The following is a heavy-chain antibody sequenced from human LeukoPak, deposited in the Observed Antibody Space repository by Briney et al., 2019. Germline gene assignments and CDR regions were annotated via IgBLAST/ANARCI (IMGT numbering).Heavy chain of an antibody. J-gene: IGHJ4*02. D-gene: IGHD3-16*02. V-gene: IGHV1-18*04. CDR2: ISAYNGNT. CDR3: ARDLLYDYVWGSYRYRSDY. CDR1: GYTFTSYG. Sequence: SVEVSCKASGYTFTSYGISWVRQAPGQGLEWMGWISAYNGNTNYAQKLQGRVTMTTDTSTSTAYMELRSLRSDDTAVYYCARDLLYDYVWGSYRYRSDYWGQGTLVTVSS.